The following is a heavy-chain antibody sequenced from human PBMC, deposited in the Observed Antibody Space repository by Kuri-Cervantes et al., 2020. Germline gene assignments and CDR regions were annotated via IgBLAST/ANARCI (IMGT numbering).Heavy chain of an antibody. D-gene: IGHD4/OR15-4a*01. V-gene: IGHV4-61*02. CDR2: IYTSGST. J-gene: IGHJ4*02. CDR1: GGSISGSSYY. CDR3: ARDLLDYGLDY. Sequence: SETLSLTCTVSGGSISGSSYYWSWIRQPAGKGLEWIGRIYTSGSTNYNPSLKSRVTISVDTSKNQFSLKLSSVTAADTAVYYCARDLLDYGLDYWGQGTLVTVSS.